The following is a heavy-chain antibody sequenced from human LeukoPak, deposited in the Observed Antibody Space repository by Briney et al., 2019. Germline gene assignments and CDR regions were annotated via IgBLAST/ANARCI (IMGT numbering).Heavy chain of an antibody. D-gene: IGHD3-9*01. CDR2: INHSGST. V-gene: IGHV4-34*01. J-gene: IGHJ4*02. CDR1: GGSFSGYS. Sequence: SETLSLTCAVYGGSFSGYSWSWIRQPPGKGLEWIGEINHSGSTNYSPSLKSRVTISVDTSKNQFSLKLTSVTAADTAVYYCARGGTYLRFSDRLLSTRFDHWGQGTLVSVSS. CDR3: ARGGTYLRFSDRLLSTRFDH.